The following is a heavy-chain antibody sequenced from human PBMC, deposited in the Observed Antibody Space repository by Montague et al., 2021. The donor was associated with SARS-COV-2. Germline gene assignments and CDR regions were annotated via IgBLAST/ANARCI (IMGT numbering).Heavy chain of an antibody. J-gene: IGHJ5*02. D-gene: IGHD2/OR15-2a*01. V-gene: IGHV4-4*07. CDR3: ATADLFAAPNFFFDAWGPRAIYMSKVKITMSLMAKTGADTDMDECDRAAMVGAPYGIFDA. CDR2: IYWSGTT. Sequence: SETLSLTCTVSGGSIRDYFWSWIRQPPGEGLEWIGRIYWSGTTNYNPSLKSRATMSVDTSKMQFSLNLRSVTAADTAIYYCATADLFAAPNFFFDAWGPRAIYMSKVKITMSLMAKTGADTDMDECDRAAMVGAPYGIFDAWGQGTLVTVSS. CDR1: GGSIRDYF.